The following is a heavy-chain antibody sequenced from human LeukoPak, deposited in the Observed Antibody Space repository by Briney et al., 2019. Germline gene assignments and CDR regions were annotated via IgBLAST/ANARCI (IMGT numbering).Heavy chain of an antibody. CDR1: GFTFSSYW. J-gene: IGHJ4*02. D-gene: IGHD3-3*01. CDR2: ISGSGDSI. CDR3: AKGSGYYARDFDY. Sequence: GGSLRLSCAASGFTFSSYWMSWVRQAPGKGLEWVSAISGSGDSIHYADSVKGRFTISRDNSKNTLYLQMNSLRAEDTAVYYCAKGSGYYARDFDYWGQGTLVTVSS. V-gene: IGHV3-23*01.